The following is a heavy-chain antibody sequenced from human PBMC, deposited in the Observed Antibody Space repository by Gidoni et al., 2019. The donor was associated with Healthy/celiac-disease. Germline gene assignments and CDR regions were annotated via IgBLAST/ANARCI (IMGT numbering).Heavy chain of an antibody. Sequence: EVQLVESGGGLVQPGGSLRLSCAASGFTFSDHYMDWVRQAPGKGLEWVGRTRKKANSYTTEYAASVKGRFTISRDDSKNSLYLQMNSLKTEDTAVYYCARGPPYYDFWSGYYLRGSYYYYGMDVWGQGTTVTVSS. V-gene: IGHV3-72*01. CDR3: ARGPPYYDFWSGYYLRGSYYYYGMDV. CDR2: TRKKANSYTT. CDR1: GFTFSDHY. D-gene: IGHD3-3*01. J-gene: IGHJ6*02.